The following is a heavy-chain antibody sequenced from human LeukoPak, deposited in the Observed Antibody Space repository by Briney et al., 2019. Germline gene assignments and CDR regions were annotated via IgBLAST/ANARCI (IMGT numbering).Heavy chain of an antibody. V-gene: IGHV4-38-2*02. CDR2: IYHSGST. J-gene: IGHJ4*02. CDR1: GYSISSGYY. D-gene: IGHD2-15*01. Sequence: SETLSLTCTVSGYSISSGYYWGWIRPPPGKGLEWIGSIYHSGSTYYNPSLKSRVTISVDTSKNQFSLKLSSVTAADTAVYYCAVVGYCSGGSCGTIDYWGQGTLVTVSS. CDR3: AVVGYCSGGSCGTIDY.